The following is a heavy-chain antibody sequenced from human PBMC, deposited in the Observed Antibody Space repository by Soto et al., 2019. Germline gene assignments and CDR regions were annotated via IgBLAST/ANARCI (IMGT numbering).Heavy chain of an antibody. CDR3: ARGDILSGYYAFDI. V-gene: IGHV3-23*01. J-gene: IGHJ3*02. CDR1: GFTFSSYA. Sequence: GGSLRLSCAASGFTFSSYAMSWVRQAPGKGLEWVSAISGSGGSTYYADSVKGRFTISRDNAKNSLYLQMNSQRAEDTAVYYCARGDILSGYYAFDIWGQGTMVTVSS. D-gene: IGHD3-9*01. CDR2: ISGSGGST.